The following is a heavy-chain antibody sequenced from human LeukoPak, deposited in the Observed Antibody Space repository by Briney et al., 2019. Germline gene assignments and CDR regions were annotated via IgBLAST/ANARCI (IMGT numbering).Heavy chain of an antibody. D-gene: IGHD3-3*01. CDR1: GGSISSGSYY. J-gene: IGHJ3*02. CDR2: IYTSGST. V-gene: IGHV4-61*02. CDR3: ARIRITISAFDI. Sequence: PSETLSLTCTVSGGSISSGSYYWSWIRQPAGKGLGWIGRIYTSGSTNYNPSLKSRVTISVDTSKNQFSLKLSSVTAADTAVYYCARIRITISAFDIWGQGTMVTVSS.